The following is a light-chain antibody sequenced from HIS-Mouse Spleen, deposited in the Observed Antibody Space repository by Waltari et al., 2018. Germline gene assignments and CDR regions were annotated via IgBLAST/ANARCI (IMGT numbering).Light chain of an antibody. CDR3: QQSYSTPPLYT. Sequence: DIQMTQSPSSLSASVGDRVTITCRASQSISSYLNWYQQKPGKAPKLLIYAASSLQSGVPSRVSGSGSGTEFTLTISSLQPEDFATYYCQQSYSTPPLYTFGQGTKLEIK. V-gene: IGKV1-39*01. CDR1: QSISSY. CDR2: AAS. J-gene: IGKJ2*01.